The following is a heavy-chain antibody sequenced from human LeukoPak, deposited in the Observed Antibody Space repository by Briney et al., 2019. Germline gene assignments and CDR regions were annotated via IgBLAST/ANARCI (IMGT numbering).Heavy chain of an antibody. J-gene: IGHJ2*01. V-gene: IGHV1-46*01. D-gene: IGHD7-27*01. Sequence: ASVKVSCKASGYTFTSYYMHWVRQAPGQGLEWMGIINPSGGSTIYARKFQGRVTMTEDTFIDTAYMELSSLRSEDTAVYYCATLTEGPDVTPLRHWYFDIWGRGTLVTVSS. CDR1: GYTFTSYY. CDR3: ATLTEGPDVTPLRHWYFDI. CDR2: INPSGGST.